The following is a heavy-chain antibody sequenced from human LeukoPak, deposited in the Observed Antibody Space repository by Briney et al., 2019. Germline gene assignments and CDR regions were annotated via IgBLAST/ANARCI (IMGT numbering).Heavy chain of an antibody. CDR3: ARDCSGGSCYSRKRYLDP. D-gene: IGHD2-15*01. J-gene: IGHJ5*02. Sequence: PGGPLRLSCAASGFTFSSYWMSWVRQAPGKGLEWVANMKQDGSEKYYVDSVKGRFTISRDNAKNSLYLQMNSLRAEDTAVYYCARDCSGGSCYSRKRYLDPWGEGTLVTVSS. V-gene: IGHV3-7*01. CDR1: GFTFSSYW. CDR2: MKQDGSEK.